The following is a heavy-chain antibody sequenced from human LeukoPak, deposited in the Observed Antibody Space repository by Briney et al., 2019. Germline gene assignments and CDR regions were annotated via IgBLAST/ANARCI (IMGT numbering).Heavy chain of an antibody. CDR2: ISGSGRYI. J-gene: IGHJ4*02. V-gene: IGHV3-21*01. CDR3: ARQGSGGWYGDY. Sequence: GGSLRLSCAASGFTFSSYNMNWVRQAPGKGLEWVSSISGSGRYIYYADSVKGRFTISRDNSKNTLYLQMNSLRAEDTAVYYCARQGSGGWYGDYWGQGALVTVSS. D-gene: IGHD6-19*01. CDR1: GFTFSSYN.